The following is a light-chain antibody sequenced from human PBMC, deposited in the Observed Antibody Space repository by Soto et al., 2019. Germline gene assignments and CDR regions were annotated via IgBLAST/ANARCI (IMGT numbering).Light chain of an antibody. Sequence: DIQLTQSPSSVSASVGDRVTITCRATQGISRWLAWYQQKPGKAPNLLIYGASSLQSGVPSRFSGSGSGTDFILTISSLQPEDVATYYCQQINSFPLTFGGGTKVEIK. V-gene: IGKV1-12*01. CDR1: QGISRW. CDR3: QQINSFPLT. J-gene: IGKJ4*01. CDR2: GAS.